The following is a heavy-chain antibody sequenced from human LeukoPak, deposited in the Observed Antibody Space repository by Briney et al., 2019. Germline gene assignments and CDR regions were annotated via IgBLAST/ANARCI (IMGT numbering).Heavy chain of an antibody. V-gene: IGHV3-21*04. CDR1: GFTFSSCS. D-gene: IGHD6-6*01. CDR3: ARGWTYSSSFDY. Sequence: PGGSLRLSCAASGFTFSSCSMNWVRQAPGKGLEWVSSISSSSSYKYYADSVKGRFTISRDNSKNTLYLQMNSLRAEDTAVYYCARGWTYSSSFDYWGQGTLVTVSS. CDR2: ISSSSSYK. J-gene: IGHJ4*02.